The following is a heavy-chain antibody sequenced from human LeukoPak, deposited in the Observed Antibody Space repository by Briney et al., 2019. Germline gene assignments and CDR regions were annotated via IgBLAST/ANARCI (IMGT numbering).Heavy chain of an antibody. Sequence: GASVTVSCKASGYSFTSYGFNWVRQAPGQGLEWMGWMSAYNGKTNYAHSLQGRVTVTADTSTSTAYMELRSLRSEDTAVYYCARGMGYSYGHPQGAFDIWGQGTMVTVSS. J-gene: IGHJ3*02. V-gene: IGHV1-18*01. CDR1: GYSFTSYG. CDR2: MSAYNGKT. D-gene: IGHD5-18*01. CDR3: ARGMGYSYGHPQGAFDI.